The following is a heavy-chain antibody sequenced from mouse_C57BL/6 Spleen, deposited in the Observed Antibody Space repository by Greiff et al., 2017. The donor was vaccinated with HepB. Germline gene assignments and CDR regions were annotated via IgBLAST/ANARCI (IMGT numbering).Heavy chain of an antibody. J-gene: IGHJ3*01. CDR2: IDPSDSYT. CDR3: ASTYSYGSSPAWFAY. Sequence: VQLQQPGAELVMPGASVKLSCKASGYTFTSYWMHWVKQRPGQGLEWIGEIDPSDSYTNYNQKFKGKSTLTVDKSSSTAYMQLSSLTSEDSAVYYCASTYSYGSSPAWFAYWGQGTLVTVSA. CDR1: GYTFTSYW. V-gene: IGHV1-69*01. D-gene: IGHD1-1*01.